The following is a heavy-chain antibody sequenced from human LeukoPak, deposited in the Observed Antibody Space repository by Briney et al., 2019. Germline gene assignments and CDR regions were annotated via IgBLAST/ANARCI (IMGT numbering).Heavy chain of an antibody. Sequence: NPGGSLRLSRAASGFTFSNAWMSWIRQPPGKGLEWIGEINHSGSTNYNPSLKSRVTISVDTSKNQFSLKLSFVTAADTAVYYCARGVFPDCSSTSCYPNWFDPWGQGTLVTVSS. CDR2: INHSGST. D-gene: IGHD2-2*01. CDR1: GFTFSNAW. J-gene: IGHJ5*02. V-gene: IGHV4-34*01. CDR3: ARGVFPDCSSTSCYPNWFDP.